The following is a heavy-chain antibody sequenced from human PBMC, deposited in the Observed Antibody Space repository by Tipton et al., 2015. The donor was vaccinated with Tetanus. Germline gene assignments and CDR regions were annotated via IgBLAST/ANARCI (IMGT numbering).Heavy chain of an antibody. Sequence: TLSLTCTVSDESISSSSYYWGWIRHHPGRGLEWIASISNSGTSYTNPSFRSRVSISVDTSKNQFSLKLNSVTAADTAVYYCARPKLLWFGESLSGFDSWGQGTLVTVSA. CDR3: ARPKLLWFGESLSGFDS. CDR2: ISNSGTS. J-gene: IGHJ4*02. CDR1: DESISSSSYY. D-gene: IGHD3-10*01. V-gene: IGHV4-39*07.